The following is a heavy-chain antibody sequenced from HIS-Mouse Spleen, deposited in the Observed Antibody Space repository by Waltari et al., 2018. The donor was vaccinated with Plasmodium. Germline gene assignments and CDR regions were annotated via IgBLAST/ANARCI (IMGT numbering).Heavy chain of an antibody. D-gene: IGHD7-27*01. CDR3: AREGVLLSGDGAPFDY. V-gene: IGHV4-39*07. CDR1: GGSLSSSSYY. CDR2: IYYCGNT. Sequence: QLQLQESGPGLVKPSETLSLTCTVSGGSLSSSSYYWGWIRQPPGKGLEWIGGIYYCGNTYYNRRLKGRVTISVETSKNQFSLKLSSVTAAETAVDYCAREGVLLSGDGAPFDYWGQGTLVTVSS. J-gene: IGHJ4*02.